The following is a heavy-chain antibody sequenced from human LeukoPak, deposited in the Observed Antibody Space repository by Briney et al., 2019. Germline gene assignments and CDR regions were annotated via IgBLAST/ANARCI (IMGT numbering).Heavy chain of an antibody. CDR1: GFTFSSYG. CDR3: ARSGYYYDSSGYEPLDY. D-gene: IGHD3-22*01. J-gene: IGHJ4*02. Sequence: GGSLRLSCAASGFTFSSYGMSWVRQAPGKGLEWVSAISGSGGSTYYADSVKGRFTISRDNSKNTLYLQMNSLRAEDTAVYYCARSGYYYDSSGYEPLDYWGRGTLVTVSS. CDR2: ISGSGGST. V-gene: IGHV3-23*01.